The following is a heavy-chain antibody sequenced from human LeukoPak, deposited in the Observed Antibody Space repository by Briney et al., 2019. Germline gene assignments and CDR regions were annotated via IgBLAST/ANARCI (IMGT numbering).Heavy chain of an antibody. CDR1: GFTFSSYA. CDR3: AKDLAQTSSYYYIDV. CDR2: ISDSGGST. V-gene: IGHV3-23*01. Sequence: PGGSLRLSCAASGFTFSSYAMSWVRQAPGKGLEWVSAISDSGGSTQYADSVKGRFTLSRDNSKNTLYLQMNSLRAEDTAVYYCAKDLAQTSSYYYIDVWGKGTTVTVSS. D-gene: IGHD1/OR15-1a*01. J-gene: IGHJ6*03.